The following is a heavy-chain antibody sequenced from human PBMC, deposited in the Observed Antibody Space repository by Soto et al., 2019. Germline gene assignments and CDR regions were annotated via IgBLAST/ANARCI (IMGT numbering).Heavy chain of an antibody. V-gene: IGHV3-33*01. Sequence: QEQLVESGGGVVQPGTSLRLSCAVPGGIFHGYGMHWVRQAPGKGLEWVAIIRFDGSNEEYADSVKGRFTISRDNSKNTLYLQMNTLGAEDMAVYYCARDGIGGTVFRGYLDYWCRGTVVTVSS. CDR2: IRFDGSNE. D-gene: IGHD1-7*01. CDR1: GGIFHGYG. J-gene: IGHJ4*02. CDR3: ARDGIGGTVFRGYLDY.